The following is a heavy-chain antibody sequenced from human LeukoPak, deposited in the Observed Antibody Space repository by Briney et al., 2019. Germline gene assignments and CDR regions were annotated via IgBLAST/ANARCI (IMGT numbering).Heavy chain of an antibody. CDR3: ARDLPTGGIAVAGTNDAFDI. V-gene: IGHV1-2*02. CDR2: INPNSGGT. D-gene: IGHD6-19*01. CDR1: GYTFTGYY. J-gene: IGHJ3*02. Sequence: ASVKVSCKASGYTFTGYYMHWVRQAPGQGLEWMGWINPNSGGTNYAQKFQGRVTMTRDTSISTAYMELSRLRSDDTAVYYCARDLPTGGIAVAGTNDAFDIWGQRTMVTVSS.